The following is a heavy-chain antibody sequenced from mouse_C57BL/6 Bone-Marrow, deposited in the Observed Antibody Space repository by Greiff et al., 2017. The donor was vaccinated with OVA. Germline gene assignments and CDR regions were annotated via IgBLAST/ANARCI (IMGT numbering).Heavy chain of an antibody. J-gene: IGHJ2*01. CDR1: GFNIKDDY. CDR2: IDPENGDT. Sequence: VQLQQSGAELVRPGASVKLSCTASGFNIKDDYMHWVKQRPEQGLEWIGWIDPENGDTEYASKFQGKATITADTSSNTAYLQLSSLTSEDTAVYYCTKDWGFDYWGQGTTLTVSS. V-gene: IGHV14-4*01. CDR3: TKDWGFDY. D-gene: IGHD4-1*01.